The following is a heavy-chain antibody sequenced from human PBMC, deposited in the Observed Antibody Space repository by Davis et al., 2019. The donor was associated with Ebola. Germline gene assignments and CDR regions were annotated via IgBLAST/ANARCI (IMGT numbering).Heavy chain of an antibody. CDR2: TNPDASEK. CDR1: QFNFTGAW. J-gene: IGHJ4*02. D-gene: IGHD5-12*01. Sequence: GESLKISCAGSQFNFTGAWMNWVRQAPGKGLEWVASTNPDASEKYYVDSARGRFTISRDNAKKSLYLQMNSLRPEDTAVYYCATCAYSGYHRSTAFDYWGQGTLVPVSS. V-gene: IGHV3-7*03. CDR3: ATCAYSGYHRSTAFDY.